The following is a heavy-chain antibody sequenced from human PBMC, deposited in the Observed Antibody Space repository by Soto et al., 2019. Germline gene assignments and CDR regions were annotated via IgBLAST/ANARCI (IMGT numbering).Heavy chain of an antibody. CDR3: ARDRSESGHVWFDP. J-gene: IGHJ5*02. CDR1: GGGNLRDYR. D-gene: IGHD2-8*02. Sequence: SVKVSCKASGGGNLRDYRTTWVRQAPGQGLEWMGGIIPKNGSANYAQKFQGRVTITADESASTANMELSSLRSEDTAVYYCARDRSESGHVWFDPWGQGTLVTVSS. CDR2: IIPKNGSA. V-gene: IGHV1-69*13.